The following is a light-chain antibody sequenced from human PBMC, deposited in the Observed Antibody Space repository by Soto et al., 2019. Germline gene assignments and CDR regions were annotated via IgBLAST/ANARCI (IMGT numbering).Light chain of an antibody. J-gene: IGLJ3*02. CDR2: RDN. CDR1: TSNIGSNH. V-gene: IGLV1-44*01. Sequence: QAVVTQPPSASGTPGQRVTISCSGSTSNIGSNHVYWYQQLPGAAPKLLIFRDNQRPSGVSDRFSGSRSGTSASLAISGLQSEDEADYHCATWDDSLNGLVFGGGTKLTVL. CDR3: ATWDDSLNGLV.